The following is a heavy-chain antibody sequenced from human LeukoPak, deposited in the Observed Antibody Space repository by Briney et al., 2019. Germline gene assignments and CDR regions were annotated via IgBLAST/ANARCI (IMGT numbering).Heavy chain of an antibody. CDR3: ARVDILTGYYPGTFDY. V-gene: IGHV4-4*07. J-gene: IGHJ4*02. D-gene: IGHD3-9*01. Sequence: SETLSLTCTVSGGSISSYYWSWIRQPAGKGLEWIGRIYTSGSTNYNPSLKSRVTMSVDASKNQSSLKLSSVTAADTAVYYCARVDILTGYYPGTFDYWGQGTLVTVSS. CDR2: IYTSGST. CDR1: GGSISSYY.